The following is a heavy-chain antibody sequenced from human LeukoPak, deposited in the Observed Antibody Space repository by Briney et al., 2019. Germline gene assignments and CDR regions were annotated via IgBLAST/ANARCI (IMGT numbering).Heavy chain of an antibody. CDR1: VFTFTTYY. J-gene: IGHJ3*01. V-gene: IGHV1-2*02. CDR3: ARDRAHVGTMVDVFDF. D-gene: IGHD5-12*01. Sequence: ASVTVSFTTSVFTFTTYYIHWVRQAPGQGRGWRGWITPTSGATKYAQKFQDRVIMTRDTSITTAYMELRRLTSDDTAVYYCARDRAHVGTMVDVFDFWGQGTMVTVSS. CDR2: ITPTSGAT.